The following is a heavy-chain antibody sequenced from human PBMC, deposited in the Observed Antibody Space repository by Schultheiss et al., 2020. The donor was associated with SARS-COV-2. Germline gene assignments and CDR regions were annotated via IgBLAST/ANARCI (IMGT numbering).Heavy chain of an antibody. Sequence: SETLSLTFAVYGGSFSGYYWSWIRQPPGKGLEWIGEINHSGSTNYNPSLKSRVTISVDTSKNQFSLKLSSVTAADTAVYYCARGEYDFWSGYSAWFDPWGQGTLVTVSS. CDR1: GGSFSGYY. V-gene: IGHV4-34*01. D-gene: IGHD3-3*01. J-gene: IGHJ5*02. CDR3: ARGEYDFWSGYSAWFDP. CDR2: INHSGST.